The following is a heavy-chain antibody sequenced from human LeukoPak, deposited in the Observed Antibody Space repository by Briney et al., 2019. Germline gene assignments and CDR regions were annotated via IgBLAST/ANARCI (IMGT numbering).Heavy chain of an antibody. V-gene: IGHV3-30*02. CDR3: APRTTLGIDY. Sequence: GGSLRLSCAASGFTFSSYGMRWVRQAPGKGLEWVAFIRYDGSNKYYADSVKGRFTISRDNSKNTLYLQMNSLRAEDTDVYYCAPRTTLGIDYWGQGTLVTVSS. CDR1: GFTFSSYG. CDR2: IRYDGSNK. J-gene: IGHJ4*02. D-gene: IGHD4-17*01.